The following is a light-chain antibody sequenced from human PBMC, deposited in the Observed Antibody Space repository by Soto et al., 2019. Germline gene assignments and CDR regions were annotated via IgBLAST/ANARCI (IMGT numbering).Light chain of an antibody. CDR2: SNN. CDR3: AAWDDSLNGPV. V-gene: IGLV1-44*01. J-gene: IGLJ2*01. CDR1: SSNIGSNT. Sequence: QSVLTQPPSASGTPGQRVTISCSGSSSNIGSNTVNWYQQLPGTAPKLLIYSNNQRPSGVPDRFSGSKYGTAASLAISGLPSEDEADYYCAAWDDSLNGPVFGGGTKLTVL.